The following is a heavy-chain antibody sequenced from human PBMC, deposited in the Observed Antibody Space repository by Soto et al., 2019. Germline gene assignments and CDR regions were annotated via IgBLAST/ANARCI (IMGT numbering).Heavy chain of an antibody. J-gene: IGHJ4*02. CDR1: GFTFSSYA. V-gene: IGHV3-64D*06. CDR2: ISSNGGST. D-gene: IGHD3-16*01. CDR3: VKGGRLRNHYFDY. Sequence: EVQLVESGGGLVQPGGSLRLSCSASGFTFSSYAMHWVRQAPGKGLEYVSAISSNGGSTYYADSVKGRFTISRDNSKNALYLQMSSLRAEDTAVYYCVKGGRLRNHYFDYWGQGTLVTVSS.